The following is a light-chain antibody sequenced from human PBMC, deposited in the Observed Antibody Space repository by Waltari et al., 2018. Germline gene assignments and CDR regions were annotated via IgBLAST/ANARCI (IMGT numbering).Light chain of an antibody. Sequence: SSELTQDPAVSVAMGQTVKITCQGDSLRSYYASWYQQRPGPAPILVMYDKNNRTSGIPDPFAGSSSENTASLTIAGAQAEEEASYYCHSRDASGVGGSFGGGTKLTVL. V-gene: IGLV3-19*01. J-gene: IGLJ2*01. CDR2: DKN. CDR1: SLRSYY. CDR3: HSRDASGVGGS.